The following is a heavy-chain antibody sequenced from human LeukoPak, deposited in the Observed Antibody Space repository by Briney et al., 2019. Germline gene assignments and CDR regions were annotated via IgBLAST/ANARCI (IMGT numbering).Heavy chain of an antibody. CDR3: ARSQWANYDSSGYYQYNWFDP. CDR1: GYTFTSYY. D-gene: IGHD3-22*01. J-gene: IGHJ5*02. CDR2: INPSGGST. V-gene: IGHV1-46*01. Sequence: SVTVSFTASGYTFTSYYMHWVRQAPGQGLEWMGIINPSGGSTSYAQKFQGRVTMTRDTSTSTVYMELSILRSEDTAVYYCARSQWANYDSSGYYQYNWFDPWGQGTLVTVSS.